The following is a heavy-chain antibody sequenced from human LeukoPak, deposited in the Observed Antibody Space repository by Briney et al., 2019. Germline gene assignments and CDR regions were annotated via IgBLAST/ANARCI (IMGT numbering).Heavy chain of an antibody. J-gene: IGHJ5*02. V-gene: IGHV4-39*01. CDR3: ARRPPNLNWFDP. CDR1: GGTISSSNDY. CDR2: ISYSGLT. Sequence: ASETLSLTCSVFGGTISSSNDYWAWIRQPPGKGLECIGGISYSGLTYYNPSLESRVTLSIDTSNNQFSLKVTSVTAADTAIYYWARRPPNLNWFDPWGQGTLVTVSS.